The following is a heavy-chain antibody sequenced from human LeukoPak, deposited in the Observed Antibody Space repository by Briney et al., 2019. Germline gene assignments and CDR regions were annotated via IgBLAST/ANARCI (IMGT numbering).Heavy chain of an antibody. CDR3: ARGYSSSWYYFDY. CDR1: GGSISTYY. D-gene: IGHD6-13*01. J-gene: IGHJ4*02. V-gene: IGHV4-59*01. Sequence: SETLSLTCTVSGGSISTYYWSWIRQPPGRGLEWIGYIYYSGSTNCNPSLKSRVTISVDTSKNQFSLKLSSVTAADTAVYYCARGYSSSWYYFDYWGQGTLVTVSS. CDR2: IYYSGST.